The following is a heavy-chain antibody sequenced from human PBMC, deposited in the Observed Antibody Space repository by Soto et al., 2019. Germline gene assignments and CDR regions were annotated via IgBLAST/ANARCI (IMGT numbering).Heavy chain of an antibody. J-gene: IGHJ4*02. Sequence: VGSLRLSCASSVFTFSSYAMSCVRHSPGKWLEWVSAISGSGGSTYYADSVKGRFTISRDNSKNTLYLQMNSLRAEDTAVYYCAKTHRSGSTDYWDQGTLVTVSS. V-gene: IGHV3-23*01. D-gene: IGHD3-22*01. CDR1: VFTFSSYA. CDR2: ISGSGGST. CDR3: AKTHRSGSTDY.